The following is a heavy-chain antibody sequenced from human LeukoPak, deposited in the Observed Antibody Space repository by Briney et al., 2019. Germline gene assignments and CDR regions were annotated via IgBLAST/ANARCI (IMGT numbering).Heavy chain of an antibody. CDR1: GGSISSGSYY. Sequence: SETLSLTCTVSGGSISSGSYYWIWIRQPAGKGLEWIGRIYTSGSTNYIPSLKSRVIISVDTSKNQFSLKLSSVTAADTAVYYCARSVEGYCRGGSCYSYSYYMDVWGKGTTVTVSS. CDR2: IYTSGST. V-gene: IGHV4-61*02. CDR3: ARSVEGYCRGGSCYSYSYYMDV. J-gene: IGHJ6*03. D-gene: IGHD2-15*01.